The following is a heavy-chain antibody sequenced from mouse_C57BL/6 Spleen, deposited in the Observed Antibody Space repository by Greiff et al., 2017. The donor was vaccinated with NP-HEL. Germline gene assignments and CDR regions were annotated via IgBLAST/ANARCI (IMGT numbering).Heavy chain of an antibody. V-gene: IGHV1-74*01. D-gene: IGHD1-1*01. CDR2: IHPSDSDT. CDR1: GYTFTSYW. J-gene: IGHJ4*01. Sequence: QVQLQQPGAELVKPGASVKVSCKASGYTFTSYWMHWVKQRPGQGLEWIGRIHPSDSDTNYNQKFKGKATLTVDKSSSTAYMQLSSLTSDDSAVYYCAMNYGSLYYAMDYWGQGTSVTVSS. CDR3: AMNYGSLYYAMDY.